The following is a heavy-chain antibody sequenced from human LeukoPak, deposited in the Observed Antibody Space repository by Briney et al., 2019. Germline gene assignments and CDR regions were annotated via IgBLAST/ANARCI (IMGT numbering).Heavy chain of an antibody. J-gene: IGHJ4*02. Sequence: GASVKVSCKASGGTFSSYAISWVRQAPGQGLEWMGRIIPILGIANYAQKFQGRVTITADKSTSTAYMELSSLRSEDTAVYYCASFGKVAPGYSRYPIGYFDYWGQGTLVTVSS. CDR3: ASFGKVAPGYSRYPIGYFDY. CDR2: IIPILGIA. V-gene: IGHV1-69*04. D-gene: IGHD6-13*01. CDR1: GGTFSSYA.